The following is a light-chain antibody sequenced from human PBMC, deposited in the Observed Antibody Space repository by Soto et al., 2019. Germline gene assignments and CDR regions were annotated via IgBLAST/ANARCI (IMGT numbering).Light chain of an antibody. CDR1: QTISSW. CDR3: QQYYTYSLYT. J-gene: IGKJ2*01. CDR2: KAS. V-gene: IGKV1-5*03. Sequence: DTQMTQSPSTLSASVGDRVTITCRASQTISSWLAWYQQKPGKAPKLLIFKASTLESGVPSRFSGSGSGTEFTLNISNLQPDDFAAYYCQQYYTYSLYTFGQGTKLEIK.